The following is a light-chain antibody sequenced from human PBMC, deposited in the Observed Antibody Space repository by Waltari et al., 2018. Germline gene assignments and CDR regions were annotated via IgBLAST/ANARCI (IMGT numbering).Light chain of an antibody. Sequence: SYELTQPPSVSVSPGQTASITCPGDKYGDKYACWYQQKPGQSPVLVIYQDSKRPSGIPERFSGSNSGNTATLTISGTQAMDEADYYCQAWDSSTGGVFRTGTKVTVL. CDR3: QAWDSSTGGV. V-gene: IGLV3-1*01. CDR2: QDS. CDR1: KYGDKY. J-gene: IGLJ1*01.